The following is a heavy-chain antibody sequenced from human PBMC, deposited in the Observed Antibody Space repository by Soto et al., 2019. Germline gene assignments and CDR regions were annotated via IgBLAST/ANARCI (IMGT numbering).Heavy chain of an antibody. CDR1: GYTLTELS. CDR3: ATERRLYDFWSGYYRWLDP. J-gene: IGHJ5*02. V-gene: IGHV1-24*01. CDR2: FDPEDGET. Sequence: ASVKVSCKVSGYTLTELSMHWVRQAPGKGLEWMGGFDPEDGETIYAQKFQGRVTMTEDTSTDTAYMELSSLRSEDTAVYYCATERRLYDFWSGYYRWLDPWGQGTLVTVSS. D-gene: IGHD3-3*01.